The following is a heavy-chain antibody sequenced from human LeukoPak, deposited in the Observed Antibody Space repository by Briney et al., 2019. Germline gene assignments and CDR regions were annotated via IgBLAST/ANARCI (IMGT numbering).Heavy chain of an antibody. CDR1: GYTLTELF. D-gene: IGHD3-10*01. CDR2: FDPEDGET. V-gene: IGHV1-24*01. Sequence: GASVKVSCKVSGYTLTELFMHWVRQAPGKGLEWMGGFDPEDGETIYAQKFQGRVTMTEDTSTDTAYMELSSLRSEDTAVYYCAIWFGEMRNDAFDIWGQGTMVTVSS. CDR3: AIWFGEMRNDAFDI. J-gene: IGHJ3*02.